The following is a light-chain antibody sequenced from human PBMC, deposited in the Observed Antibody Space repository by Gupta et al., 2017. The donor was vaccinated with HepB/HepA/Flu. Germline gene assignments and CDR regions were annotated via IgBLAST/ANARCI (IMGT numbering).Light chain of an antibody. CDR1: QSISMF. CDR3: QQTDSTPST. CDR2: GAS. Sequence: DIQMTQSPSSLSASVGDRVTITRRASQSISMFLNWDQQKPGKAPKLLIYGASTWQSGVPSRFSGSGSGTDFTLTISTLQPEDCGTYYCQQTDSTPSTFGGGTKVEIK. J-gene: IGKJ4*01. V-gene: IGKV1-39*01.